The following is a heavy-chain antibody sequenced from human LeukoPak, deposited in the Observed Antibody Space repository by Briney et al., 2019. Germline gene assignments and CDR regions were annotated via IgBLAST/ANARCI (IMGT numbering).Heavy chain of an antibody. CDR2: IYYSGST. CDR1: GGSISSSSYY. J-gene: IGHJ2*01. Sequence: SETLSLTCTVSGGSISSSSYYWGWIRQPPGKGLEWIGSIYYSGSTYYNPSLKSRVTISVDTSKNQFSLKLSSVTAADTAVYYCASIVATIKNWYFDLWGRGTLVTVSS. D-gene: IGHD5-12*01. CDR3: ASIVATIKNWYFDL. V-gene: IGHV4-39*07.